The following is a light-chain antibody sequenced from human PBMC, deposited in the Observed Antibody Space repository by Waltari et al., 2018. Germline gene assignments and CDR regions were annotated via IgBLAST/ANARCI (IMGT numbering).Light chain of an antibody. Sequence: SYELTQPSSVSVSPGQTARITCSGDVLAVKHVRWFQQKPGQAPVLGIYKASERPSGTPERFSGSSSGTTVTLTISGAQVEDDGDYYCYSATDNNRFGGGTKLTVL. CDR3: YSATDNNR. J-gene: IGLJ2*01. CDR2: KAS. CDR1: VLAVKH. V-gene: IGLV3-27*01.